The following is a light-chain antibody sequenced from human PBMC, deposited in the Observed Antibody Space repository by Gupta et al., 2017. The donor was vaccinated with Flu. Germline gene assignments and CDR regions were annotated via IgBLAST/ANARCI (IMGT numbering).Light chain of an antibody. CDR1: VLATHH. CDR2: KDT. V-gene: IGLV3-25*02. CDR3: QSLVTSDTWV. Sequence: SPELTQPASVSVSPGQTATITCSGDVLATHHAYWYQQKPGQAPLLVVFKDTERPAGIPERFSGSTSATTVTVTINSAQAEDEADYYCQSLVTSDTWVFGAGTKLTVL. J-gene: IGLJ3*02.